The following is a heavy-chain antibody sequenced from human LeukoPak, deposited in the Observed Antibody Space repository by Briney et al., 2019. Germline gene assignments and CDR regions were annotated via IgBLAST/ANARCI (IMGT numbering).Heavy chain of an antibody. CDR2: IYYSGST. V-gene: IGHV4-59*01. J-gene: IGHJ5*02. CDR3: ARDIDWFDP. CDR1: GGSISSYY. D-gene: IGHD1-26*01. Sequence: PSDTLSLTYTVSGGSISSYYWSWIRQPPGKGLEWIGYIYYSGSTNYDPSLKSRVTISVDTSKNQFSLKLSSVTAADTAVYYCARDIDWFDPWGQGTLVTVSS.